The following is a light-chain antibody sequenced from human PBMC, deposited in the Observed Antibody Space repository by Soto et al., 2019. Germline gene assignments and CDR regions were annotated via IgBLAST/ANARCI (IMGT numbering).Light chain of an antibody. Sequence: QSVLTQPPSVSGSPGQRVTISCTGSSSHIGAGYDVHWYQQLPGTAPKLLIYGNSNRPSGVPDRFSGSKSGTSASLAITGLQAEDEADYYCQSYASSLSGLVFGTGTKLTVL. V-gene: IGLV1-40*01. CDR2: GNS. CDR1: SSHIGAGYD. CDR3: QSYASSLSGLV. J-gene: IGLJ1*01.